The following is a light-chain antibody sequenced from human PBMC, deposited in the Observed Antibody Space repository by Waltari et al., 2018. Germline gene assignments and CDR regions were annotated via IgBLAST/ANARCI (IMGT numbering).Light chain of an antibody. CDR1: SAINVGTYR. CDR2: YKSDSDK. CDR3: MIWHGSAAV. V-gene: IGLV5-45*03. Sequence: QAVLTQPSSLSATPGASASLPCPLRSAINVGTYRLYWYQQKPGSPPQSLLRYKSDSDKQQGSGVPSRFSGSKDVSANAGILLISGLQSEDEADYYCMIWHGSAAVFGGGTQLTVL. J-gene: IGLJ7*01.